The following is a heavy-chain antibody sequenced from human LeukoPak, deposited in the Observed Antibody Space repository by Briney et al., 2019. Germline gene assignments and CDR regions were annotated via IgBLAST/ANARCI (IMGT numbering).Heavy chain of an antibody. CDR3: AKGGSSRPTTYVDY. D-gene: IGHD6-13*01. Sequence: GGSLRLSCAASGFTFSSYAMHWVRQAPGKGLEWVAVISYDGSNKYYADSVKGRFTISRDNSKNTLYLQMNSLRAEDTAVYYCAKGGSSRPTTYVDYWCQGTLVTVSS. V-gene: IGHV3-30*18. CDR1: GFTFSSYA. J-gene: IGHJ4*02. CDR2: ISYDGSNK.